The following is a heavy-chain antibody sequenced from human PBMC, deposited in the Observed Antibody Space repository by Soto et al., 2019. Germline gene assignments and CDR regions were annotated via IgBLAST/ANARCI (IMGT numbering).Heavy chain of an antibody. CDR2: ISPWKGNT. Sequence: GASVKVSCKASGYNFMRYGVNWVRQAPGQGLEWMGWISPWKGNTNYAQSFQGRVTMTTDTSTSTAYMELRSLTSDDTAVYYCARDLDPSGSYYTDYWGPGTLVTVSS. D-gene: IGHD3-10*01. CDR1: GYNFMRYG. CDR3: ARDLDPSGSYYTDY. V-gene: IGHV1-18*04. J-gene: IGHJ4*02.